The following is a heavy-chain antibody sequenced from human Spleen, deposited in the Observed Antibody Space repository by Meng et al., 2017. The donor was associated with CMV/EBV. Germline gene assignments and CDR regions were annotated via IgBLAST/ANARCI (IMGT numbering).Heavy chain of an antibody. Sequence: GESLKISCAASGFTFSDYYMSWIRQAPGKGLEWVSYISSSGGTIYYADSVKGRFTISRDNAKNSLSLQMNSLRAEDTAVYYCARGDYDILTGFYFYYGMDVWGQGTTVTVSS. CDR1: GFTFSDYY. CDR2: ISSSGGTI. CDR3: ARGDYDILTGFYFYYGMDV. J-gene: IGHJ6*02. D-gene: IGHD3-9*01. V-gene: IGHV3-11*04.